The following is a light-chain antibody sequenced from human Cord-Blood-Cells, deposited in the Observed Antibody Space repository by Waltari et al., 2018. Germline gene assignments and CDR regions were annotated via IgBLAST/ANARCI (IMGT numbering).Light chain of an antibody. Sequence: IVLTQSPATLSLSPGARATLSCRASQSVSSYLAWYQQKPGQAPRLLIYDASNRATGIPARFSGSGSGTDFTLTISSLEPEDFAVYYCQQRSNWPRALTFGGGTKVEIK. CDR2: DAS. CDR1: QSVSSY. CDR3: QQRSNWPRALT. V-gene: IGKV3-11*01. J-gene: IGKJ4*01.